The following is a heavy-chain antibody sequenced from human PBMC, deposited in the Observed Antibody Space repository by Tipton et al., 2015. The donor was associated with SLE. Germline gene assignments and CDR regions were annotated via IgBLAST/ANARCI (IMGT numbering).Heavy chain of an antibody. CDR2: IYYSGST. CDR3: ARMGPVKGLQGSYYFDY. V-gene: IGHV4-31*03. J-gene: IGHJ4*02. D-gene: IGHD4-11*01. CDR1: GGSISSGGYY. Sequence: TLSLTCTVSGGSISSGGYYWSWIRQHPGKGLEWIGYIYYSGSTYYNPSLKSRVTISVDTSKNQFSLKLSSVTAADTAVYYCARMGPVKGLQGSYYFDYWGQGTPVTVSS.